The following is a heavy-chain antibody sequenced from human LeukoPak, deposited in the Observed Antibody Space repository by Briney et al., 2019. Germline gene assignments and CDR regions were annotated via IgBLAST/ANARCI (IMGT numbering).Heavy chain of an antibody. J-gene: IGHJ3*02. D-gene: IGHD2-8*01. Sequence: GGSLRLSCAASGFTFDDYGMSWVRQAPGKGLEWVSGINWNGGSTGYADSVKGRFTISRDNAKNSLYLQMNSLRAEDTALYYCARDEDGVRQPNAFDIWGQGTMVTVSS. CDR1: GFTFDDYG. V-gene: IGHV3-20*04. CDR2: INWNGGST. CDR3: ARDEDGVRQPNAFDI.